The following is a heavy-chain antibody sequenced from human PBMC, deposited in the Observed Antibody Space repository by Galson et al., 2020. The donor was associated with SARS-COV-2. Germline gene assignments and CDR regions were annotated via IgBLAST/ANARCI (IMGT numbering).Heavy chain of an antibody. D-gene: IGHD4-4*01. CDR2: INNRGST. V-gene: IGHV4-34*01. CDR3: ARGAEEWRIIVVFPYDYSYMDV. Sequence: SETLSLTCAVYGGSFRNYYWTWIRQSPEKGLEWLGEINNRGSTNYNPSLKSRVAMSVDASKNQFSLSLSSVTAADTAVYYCARGAEEWRIIVVFPYDYSYMDVWGSGTTVTVSS. CDR1: GGSFRNYY. J-gene: IGHJ6*03.